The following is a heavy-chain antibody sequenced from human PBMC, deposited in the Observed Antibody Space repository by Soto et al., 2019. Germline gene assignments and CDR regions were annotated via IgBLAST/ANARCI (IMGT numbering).Heavy chain of an antibody. CDR1: GYTFTGYY. Sequence: VASVKVSCKASGYTFTGYYMHWVRQAPGQGLEWMGWINPNSGGTNYAQKFQGRVTMTRDTSISTAYMELSRLRSDDTAVYYCASRSGQLPYYFDYWGQGTLVTVSS. CDR3: ASRSGQLPYYFDY. CDR2: INPNSGGT. D-gene: IGHD6-6*01. V-gene: IGHV1-2*02. J-gene: IGHJ4*02.